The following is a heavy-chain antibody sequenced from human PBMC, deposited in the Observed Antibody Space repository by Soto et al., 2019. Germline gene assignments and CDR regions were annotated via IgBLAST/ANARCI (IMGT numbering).Heavy chain of an antibody. V-gene: IGHV3-30-3*01. CDR2: MSYDGGNN. CDR3: ARDPDSSGYYVFDY. CDR1: GFTFGSFA. Sequence: GGSLRLSCAASGFTFGSFAMHWVRQAPGKGLEWVAAMSYDGGNNHYADSVRGRLTISRDNYKNTLYLQMNSLRAEDTAVYYCARDPDSSGYYVFDYWGRGTLVTSPQ. D-gene: IGHD3-22*01. J-gene: IGHJ4*02.